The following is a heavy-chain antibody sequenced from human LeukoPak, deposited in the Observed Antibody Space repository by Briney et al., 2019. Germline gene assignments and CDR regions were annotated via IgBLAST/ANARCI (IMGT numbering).Heavy chain of an antibody. CDR2: ISSSGSTK. D-gene: IGHD6-13*01. Sequence: GGSLRLSCAASGFTFSSYEMNWVRQAPGKGLEWVSYISSSGSTKYRADSVKGRFTISRDNAKNSLYLQMNSLRAEDTAVYYCARIGQQLAFDYWGQGALVAVSS. CDR1: GFTFSSYE. J-gene: IGHJ4*02. V-gene: IGHV3-48*03. CDR3: ARIGQQLAFDY.